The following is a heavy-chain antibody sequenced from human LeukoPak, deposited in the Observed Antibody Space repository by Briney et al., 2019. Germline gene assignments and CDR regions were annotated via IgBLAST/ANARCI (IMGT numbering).Heavy chain of an antibody. Sequence: GESLKISCKGSGYSFTNYWIGWVRQMPGKGPEWMGVIYPGDSDTRYSPSFQDQVTISADKSISTAYLQWSSLKASDTAMYYCAVPRGDRDFSFDYWGQGTLVTVSS. CDR1: GYSFTNYW. CDR3: AVPRGDRDFSFDY. J-gene: IGHJ4*02. CDR2: IYPGDSDT. V-gene: IGHV5-51*01. D-gene: IGHD3-16*01.